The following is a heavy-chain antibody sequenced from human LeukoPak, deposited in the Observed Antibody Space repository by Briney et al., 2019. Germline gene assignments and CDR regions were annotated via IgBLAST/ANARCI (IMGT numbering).Heavy chain of an antibody. CDR2: INPNSGGT. V-gene: IGHV1-2*02. CDR1: GYTFVNYV. Sequence: GASVKVSCKTSGYTFVNYVLSWVRQAPGQGLEWMGWINPNSGGTNYAQKFQGRVTMTRDTSISTAYMELSRLRSDDTAVYYCARDSQQVGPSIAARPLEYFQHWGQGTLVTVSS. J-gene: IGHJ1*01. D-gene: IGHD6-6*01. CDR3: ARDSQQVGPSIAARPLEYFQH.